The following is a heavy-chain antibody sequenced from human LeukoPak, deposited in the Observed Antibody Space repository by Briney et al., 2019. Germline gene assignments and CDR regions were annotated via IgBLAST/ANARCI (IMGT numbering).Heavy chain of an antibody. CDR1: GFTFSDHY. CDR2: ISSSGDTI. V-gene: IGHV3-11*01. J-gene: IGHJ4*02. Sequence: GGSLRLSCAGSGFTFSDHYMSWIRQASGKGLEWVSYISSSGDTIYYADSVKGRFTISRDNAKNSLYLQMNSLRAEDTAVYYCARGSQQPYYWGQGTLVTVSS. D-gene: IGHD6-13*01. CDR3: ARGSQQPYY.